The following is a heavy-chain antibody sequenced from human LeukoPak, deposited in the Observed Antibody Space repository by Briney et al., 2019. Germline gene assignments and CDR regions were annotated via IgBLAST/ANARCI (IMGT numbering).Heavy chain of an antibody. CDR3: ARDFWSGYPSVRVGY. CDR2: ISSSSSYI. Sequence: GGSLRLSCAASGFTVSSNYMSWVRQAPGKGLEWVSSISSSSSYIYYADSVKGRFTISRDNAKNSLYLQMNSLRAEDTAVYYCARDFWSGYPSVRVGYWGQGTLVTVSS. J-gene: IGHJ4*02. D-gene: IGHD3-3*01. V-gene: IGHV3-21*01. CDR1: GFTVSSNY.